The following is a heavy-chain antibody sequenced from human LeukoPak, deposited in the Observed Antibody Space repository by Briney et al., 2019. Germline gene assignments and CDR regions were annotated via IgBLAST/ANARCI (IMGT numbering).Heavy chain of an antibody. J-gene: IGHJ5*02. CDR3: ARGRGARSSRWYNWFDP. Sequence: PSETLSRTCAVYGGSFSAYYWSWIRQPPGKGLEWIGEINHSGSTNYNPSLKSRVTISIDTSKNQFSLEMSSVTAADTAVYYCARGRGARSSRWYNWFDPWGQGTLVTVSS. CDR1: GGSFSAYY. D-gene: IGHD6-13*01. CDR2: INHSGST. V-gene: IGHV4-34*01.